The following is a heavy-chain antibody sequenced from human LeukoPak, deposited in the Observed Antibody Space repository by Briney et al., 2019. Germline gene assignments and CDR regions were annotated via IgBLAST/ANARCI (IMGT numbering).Heavy chain of an antibody. CDR3: AKLVPS. Sequence: GGSLRLSCAASGFTFSSYAMHWVRQAPGKGLEWVAVISYDGSNKYYADSVKGRFTISRDNSKNTLSLQMNSLRAEDTAVYYCAKLVPSWGQGTLVTVSS. CDR2: ISYDGSNK. J-gene: IGHJ5*02. CDR1: GFTFSSYA. D-gene: IGHD6-13*01. V-gene: IGHV3-30-3*02.